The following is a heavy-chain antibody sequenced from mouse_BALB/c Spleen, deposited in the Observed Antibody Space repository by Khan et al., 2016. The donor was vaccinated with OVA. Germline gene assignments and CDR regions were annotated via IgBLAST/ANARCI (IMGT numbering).Heavy chain of an antibody. V-gene: IGHV2-9*02. CDR2: IRAGGST. CDR1: GFSLTNYG. Sequence: QVQLKESGPGLVAPSQSLSITCTVSGFSLTNYGVHWVRQPPGKGLEWLGVIRAGGSTNYNSALMSRLSIITDNTKSQEFLNMISLQTDDTAMYYCARGPNRASFAYWGQGTLVTVSA. J-gene: IGHJ3*01. CDR3: ARGPNRASFAY.